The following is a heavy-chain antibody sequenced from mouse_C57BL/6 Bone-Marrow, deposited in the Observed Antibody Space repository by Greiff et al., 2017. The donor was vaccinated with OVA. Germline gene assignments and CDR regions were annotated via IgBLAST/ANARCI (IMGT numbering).Heavy chain of an antibody. CDR2: IYPGNGDT. V-gene: IGHV1-87*01. J-gene: IGHJ1*03. D-gene: IGHD2-1*01. Sequence: QVQLQQPGAELVKPGASVKLSCKASGYTFTSYWMHWVKQRPGQGLEWIGAIYPGNGDTSYNQKFKGKATLTADKSSSTAYMQLSSLTSEDSAVYYCAFYYGNFDWYFDVWGTGTTVTVSS. CDR1: GYTFTSYW. CDR3: AFYYGNFDWYFDV.